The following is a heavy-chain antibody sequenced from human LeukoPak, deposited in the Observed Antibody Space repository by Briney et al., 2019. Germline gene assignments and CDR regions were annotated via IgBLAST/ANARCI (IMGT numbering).Heavy chain of an antibody. J-gene: IGHJ3*02. D-gene: IGHD3-22*01. CDR1: GFTFSSYS. Sequence: GGSLRLSCAASGFTFSSYSMNWVRQAPGKGLEWVSYISSSSSTIYYADSVKGRFTISRDNAKNSLYLQMNSLRAEDTAVYYCAKVVVIRDDAFDIWGQGTMVTVSS. CDR2: ISSSSSTI. V-gene: IGHV3-48*04. CDR3: AKVVVIRDDAFDI.